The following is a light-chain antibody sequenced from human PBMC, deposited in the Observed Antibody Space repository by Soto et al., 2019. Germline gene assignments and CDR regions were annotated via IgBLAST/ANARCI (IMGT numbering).Light chain of an antibody. V-gene: IGLV2-14*01. CDR3: SSYISSSTLV. Sequence: QSVLTQPASVSGSPGQSITISCTGTSSGVGGYNYVSWYQQHPGKAPKLMIDEVSNRPSGVSHRFSGSNSGNTASLTISGLQSEDEADYYCSSYISSSTLVFGGGTKLTVL. CDR1: SSGVGGYNY. CDR2: EVS. J-gene: IGLJ3*02.